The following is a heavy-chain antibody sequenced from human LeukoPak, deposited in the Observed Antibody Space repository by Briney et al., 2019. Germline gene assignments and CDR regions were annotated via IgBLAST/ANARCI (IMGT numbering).Heavy chain of an antibody. CDR2: IRSDGTT. V-gene: IGHV3-66*04. Sequence: GGSLRLSCAASGFIASNKYMSWVRQAPGKGLEWVSTIRSDGTTDYADSVKDRFTISRDDSKNTLYLQMNSLRVEDTAVYSCARRRGGYGEGELDYWGQGTLVTVSS. D-gene: IGHD4-17*01. CDR3: ARRRGGYGEGELDY. CDR1: GFIASNKY. J-gene: IGHJ4*02.